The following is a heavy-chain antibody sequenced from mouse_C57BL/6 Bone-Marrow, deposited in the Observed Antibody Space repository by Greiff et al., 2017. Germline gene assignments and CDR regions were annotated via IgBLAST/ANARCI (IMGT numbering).Heavy chain of an antibody. CDR3: ARGANWAFDY. V-gene: IGHV5-12*01. CDR1: GFTFSDYY. Sequence: EVQLQQSGGGLVQPGGSLKLSCAASGFTFSDYYMYWVRQTPEKRLEWVAYISNGGGSTYYPDTVKGRFTISRDNAKNTLYLQMSRLKSEDTAMYYCARGANWAFDYWGQGTTLTVSS. J-gene: IGHJ2*01. D-gene: IGHD4-1*01. CDR2: ISNGGGST.